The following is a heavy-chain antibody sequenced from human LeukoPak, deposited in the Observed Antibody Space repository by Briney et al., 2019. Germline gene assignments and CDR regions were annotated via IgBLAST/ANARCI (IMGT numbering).Heavy chain of an antibody. D-gene: IGHD2-8*01. CDR3: AKEYCSNSVCHSLDY. CDR1: RFTFSNHW. V-gene: IGHV3-30*18. CDR2: ISYDGSNK. Sequence: GGSLRLSCVASRFTFSNHWMHWVRQAPGKGLEWVAVISYDGSNKYYADSVKGRFTFSRDNSKNTLYLQMNSLRAEDTAVYYCAKEYCSNSVCHSLDYWGQGTLVTVSS. J-gene: IGHJ4*02.